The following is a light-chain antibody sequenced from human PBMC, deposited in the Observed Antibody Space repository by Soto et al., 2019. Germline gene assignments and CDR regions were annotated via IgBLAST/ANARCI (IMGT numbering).Light chain of an antibody. J-gene: IGKJ1*01. CDR2: AAS. Sequence: VIWMTQSPSLLSASTGDRVTISCRTSQGISSYLAWYQQKPGKAPELLIYAASTLQSGVPSRFSGSGSGTDFTLTIRCLQPEDFATYYCHQYYSFPWTFGQGTKVEIK. CDR1: QGISSY. CDR3: HQYYSFPWT. V-gene: IGKV1D-8*01.